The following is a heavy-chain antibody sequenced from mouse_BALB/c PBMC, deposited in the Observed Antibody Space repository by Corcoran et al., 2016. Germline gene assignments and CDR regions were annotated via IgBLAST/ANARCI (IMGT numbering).Heavy chain of an antibody. J-gene: IGHJ4*01. D-gene: IGHD2-2*01. Sequence: QVQLQQSGAELMKPGASVKISCKATGYTFSSYWIEWVKQRPGHGLEWIGEILPGSDSTNDNEKFKDKATFTADTSSNTAYMQLSSLTSEDSAVDYCARSGFYSMDYWGQGTSVTVSS. CDR2: ILPGSDST. V-gene: IGHV1-9*01. CDR3: ARSGFYSMDY. CDR1: GYTFSSYW.